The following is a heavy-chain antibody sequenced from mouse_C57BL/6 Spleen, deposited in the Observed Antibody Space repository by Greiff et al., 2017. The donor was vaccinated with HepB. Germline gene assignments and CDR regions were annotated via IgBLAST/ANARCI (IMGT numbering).Heavy chain of an antibody. D-gene: IGHD1-1*01. CDR3: TRDYYGSRWYFDV. J-gene: IGHJ1*03. Sequence: VQLMESGAELVRPGASVTLSCKASGYTFTDYEMHWVKQTPVHGLEWIGAIDPETGGTAYNQKFKGKAILTADKSSSTAYMELRSLTSEDSAVYYCTRDYYGSRWYFDVWGTGTTVTVSS. CDR2: IDPETGGT. V-gene: IGHV1-15*01. CDR1: GYTFTDYE.